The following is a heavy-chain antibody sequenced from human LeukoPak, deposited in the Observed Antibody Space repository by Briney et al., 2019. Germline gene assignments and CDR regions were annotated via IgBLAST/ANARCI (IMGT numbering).Heavy chain of an antibody. CDR3: ARGNTAMVSPRFDY. D-gene: IGHD5-18*01. CDR1: GGTFISYA. V-gene: IGHV1-69*13. Sequence: ASVKVSCKASGGTFISYAISWVRQAPGQGLEWMGGIIPIFGTANYAQKFQGRVTITADESTSTAYMELSSLRSEDTAVYYCARGNTAMVSPRFDYWGQGTLVTVYS. CDR2: IIPIFGTA. J-gene: IGHJ4*02.